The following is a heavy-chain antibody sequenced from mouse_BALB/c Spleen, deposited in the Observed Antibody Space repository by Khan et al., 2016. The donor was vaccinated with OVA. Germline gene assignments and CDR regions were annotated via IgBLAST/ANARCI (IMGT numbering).Heavy chain of an antibody. J-gene: IGHJ3*01. V-gene: IGHV3-2*02. Sequence: EVKLLESGPGLVKPSQSLSLTCTVTGYSITSEYAWNWIRQFPGNKLEWMGYINYSGNTRFNPSLKSRTFITRDTSKNQFFLQLNSVTTEATATYCCARKDYYDYDPFPYWGQGTLVTVSA. CDR3: ARKDYYDYDPFPY. CDR2: INYSGNT. D-gene: IGHD2-4*01. CDR1: GYSITSEYA.